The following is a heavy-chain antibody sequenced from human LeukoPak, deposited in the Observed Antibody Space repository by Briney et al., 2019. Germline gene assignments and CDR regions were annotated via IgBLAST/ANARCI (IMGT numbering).Heavy chain of an antibody. Sequence: GGSLRLSCAASGFTFSTYDMHWVRQAPGKGLECVAFIRYDGTNKYYADSVKGRFTISRDNSKNTLYLQMNSLRTEDTAVYYCAKTRHPYDSSGYFFDYWGQGTLVTVSS. V-gene: IGHV3-30*02. CDR3: AKTRHPYDSSGYFFDY. CDR1: GFTFSTYD. CDR2: IRYDGTNK. J-gene: IGHJ4*02. D-gene: IGHD3-22*01.